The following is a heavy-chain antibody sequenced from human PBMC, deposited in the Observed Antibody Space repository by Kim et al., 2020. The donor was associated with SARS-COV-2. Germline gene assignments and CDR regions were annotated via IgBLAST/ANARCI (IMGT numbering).Heavy chain of an antibody. D-gene: IGHD6-19*01. V-gene: IGHV4-59*13. CDR3: SRGGRAGKNWFDP. CDR2: VYYSWST. CDR1: GGSISSYY. J-gene: IGHJ5*02. Sequence: SETLSLTCTVSGGSISSYYWSWIRQPPGKGLEWIGYVYYSWSTNYNPSLKSRVPISVDTSKNQFSLKLSPVTAADTAVDYCSRGGRAGKNWFDPWGQGTLVTVSS.